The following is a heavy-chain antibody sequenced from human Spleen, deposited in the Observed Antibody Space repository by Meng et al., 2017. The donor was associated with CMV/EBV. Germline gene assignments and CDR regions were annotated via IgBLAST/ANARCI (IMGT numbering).Heavy chain of an antibody. J-gene: IGHJ3*02. CDR2: ITSGGGSM. D-gene: IGHD3-3*01. Sequence: GESLKISCAASGFTFSGYEMNWVRQAPGKGLEWVSYITSGGGSMYYADSVKGRFTISRDNAKNSLYLQMNSLRPEDTGVYYCARIWSGYPDAFDIWGQGTMVTVSS. CDR3: ARIWSGYPDAFDI. CDR1: GFTFSGYE. V-gene: IGHV3-48*03.